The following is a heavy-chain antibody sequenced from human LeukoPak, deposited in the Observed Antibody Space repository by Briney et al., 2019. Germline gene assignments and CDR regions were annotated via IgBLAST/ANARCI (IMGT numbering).Heavy chain of an antibody. CDR2: IYYSGST. Sequence: SETLSLTCAVYGGSFSGYYWSWIRQPPGKGLEWIGYIYYSGSTNYNPSLKSRVTISVDTSKNQFSLKLSSVAAADTAVYYCARRGHDYGGTDAFDIWGQGTMVTVSS. V-gene: IGHV4-59*08. CDR3: ARRGHDYGGTDAFDI. J-gene: IGHJ3*02. CDR1: GGSFSGYY. D-gene: IGHD4-23*01.